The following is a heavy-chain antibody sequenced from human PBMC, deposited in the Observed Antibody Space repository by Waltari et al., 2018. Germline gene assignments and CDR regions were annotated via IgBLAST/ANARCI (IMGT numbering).Heavy chain of an antibody. J-gene: IGHJ4*02. CDR3: ARDSRGGLFFDY. V-gene: IGHV3-53*01. Sequence: EVQLVESGGGFIQSGGSLRLSCAASGFTVSSNYMSWVRQAPGKGLEWVSVIVSDGRTYYADSVNGRFTISRDNSKNTLYLQINSLRAEDTAVYYCARDSRGGLFFDYWGQGTLVTVSS. CDR1: GFTVSSNY. CDR2: IVSDGRT.